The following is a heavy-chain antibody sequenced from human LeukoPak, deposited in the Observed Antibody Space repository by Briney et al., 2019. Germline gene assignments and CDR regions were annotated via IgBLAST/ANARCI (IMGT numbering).Heavy chain of an antibody. D-gene: IGHD2-2*01. CDR2: INWNGGST. V-gene: IGHV3-20*04. J-gene: IGHJ4*02. CDR1: GFTFDDYG. Sequence: GGSLRLSCAASGFTFDDYGMSWVRQAPGKGLEWVSGINWNGGSTGYADSVNGRFTLSRDNAKTSLYLQMNSLRAEDTALYYCARDRAGGDIVVVPAAYDYWGQGTLVTVSS. CDR3: ARDRAGGDIVVVPAAYDY.